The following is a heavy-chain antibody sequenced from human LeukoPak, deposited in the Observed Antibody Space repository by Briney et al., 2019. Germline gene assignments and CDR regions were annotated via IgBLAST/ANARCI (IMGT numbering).Heavy chain of an antibody. CDR1: GFTFSTYV. CDR3: AKGSGYDTDFDY. CDR2: ISGSGDNT. V-gene: IGHV3-23*01. J-gene: IGHJ4*02. D-gene: IGHD3-9*01. Sequence: GGSLRLSCAASGFTFSTYVMSWVRQAPGKGLERVSGISGSGDNTYHADSVEGRFTISRDNSKNTLYLQMNSLRAEDTAVYYCAKGSGYDTDFDYRGQGTLVTVSS.